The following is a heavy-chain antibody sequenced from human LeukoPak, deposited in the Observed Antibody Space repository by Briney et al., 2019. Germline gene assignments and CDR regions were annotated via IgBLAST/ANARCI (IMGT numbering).Heavy chain of an antibody. D-gene: IGHD6-19*01. Sequence: QPGRSLRLSCATSGFTFSSYAMHWVRQAPGKGLEWVAVISYDGSNKYYADSVKGRFTISRDNSKDTLYLQMNSLRAEDTAVYYCAKGRDSGRTDIDYWGQGTLVTVSS. V-gene: IGHV3-30-3*01. CDR3: AKGRDSGRTDIDY. CDR2: ISYDGSNK. CDR1: GFTFSSYA. J-gene: IGHJ4*02.